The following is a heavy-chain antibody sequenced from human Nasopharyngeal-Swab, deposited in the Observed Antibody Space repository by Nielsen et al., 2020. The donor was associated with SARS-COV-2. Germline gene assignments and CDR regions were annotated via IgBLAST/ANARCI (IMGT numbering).Heavy chain of an antibody. J-gene: IGHJ5*02. Sequence: GESVKIACESSGCTFCDYAMSLFRQDTGRGLEWVGFIRSKYYGGTPEYAASVKGRLTISRDDSKSVAYLQMNSLKTEDTAVYYCTRDLFSNDYYDAKWFDPWGQGTLVTVSS. V-gene: IGHV3-49*03. CDR3: TRDLFSNDYYDAKWFDP. D-gene: IGHD3-22*01. CDR1: GCTFCDYA. CDR2: IRSKYYGGTP.